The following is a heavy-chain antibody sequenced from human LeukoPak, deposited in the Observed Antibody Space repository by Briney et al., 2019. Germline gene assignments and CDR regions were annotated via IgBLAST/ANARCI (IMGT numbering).Heavy chain of an antibody. CDR2: IYWDDDK. Sequence: SGPTLVNPTQTLTLTCTFSGFSLSTSGVGVGWIRQPPGKALEWLPLIYWDDDKRYSPSLESRLTITKDTSKNQVVLTKTNMDPVDTATYYCAHNLYCSGGSCYSVRWFDPWGQGTLVTVSS. CDR1: GFSLSTSGVG. D-gene: IGHD2-15*01. CDR3: AHNLYCSGGSCYSVRWFDP. V-gene: IGHV2-5*02. J-gene: IGHJ5*02.